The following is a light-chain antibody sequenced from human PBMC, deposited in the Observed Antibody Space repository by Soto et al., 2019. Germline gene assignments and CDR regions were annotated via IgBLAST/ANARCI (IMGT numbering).Light chain of an antibody. CDR1: QSIGTY. CDR2: HAS. V-gene: IGKV3-11*01. Sequence: EIVLTQSPVTLSLSPGERATLSCRASQSIGTYLAWYQQKPDQAPRLLIYHASNRATGIPDRFSGSGSGTDFTLTISSLEPEDFAVYYCQQRSDWTRTFGQGTKVEVK. CDR3: QQRSDWTRT. J-gene: IGKJ1*01.